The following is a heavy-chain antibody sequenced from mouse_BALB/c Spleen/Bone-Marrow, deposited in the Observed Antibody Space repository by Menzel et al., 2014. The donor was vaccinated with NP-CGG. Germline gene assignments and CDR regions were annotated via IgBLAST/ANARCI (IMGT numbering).Heavy chain of an antibody. V-gene: IGHV2-5*01. CDR1: GFSLTSYG. Sequence: VKLEESGPGLVQPSQSLSITCTVSGFSLTSYGVHWVRQSPGKGLEWLGVIWRGGSTDYNAAFMSRLSITKDNSKSQIFFKMISLQADDTAIYYCDTDYYGYDDGFDYWGQGTLVTVSA. CDR2: IWRGGST. J-gene: IGHJ3*01. CDR3: DTDYYGYDDGFDY. D-gene: IGHD2-2*01.